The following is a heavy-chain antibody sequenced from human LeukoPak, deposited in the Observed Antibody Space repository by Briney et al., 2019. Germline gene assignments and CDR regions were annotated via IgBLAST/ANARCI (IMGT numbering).Heavy chain of an antibody. Sequence: GGALRLSCAASGFTLNTYWMSGVRQAPGKGLEWVANIKQDGSEKYYVDSVKGRFTISRDNAKNSLCLQMSSLRVDDTAAYYCARGGGDFWSGYYPSWFDYWGQGTLVTVSS. V-gene: IGHV3-7*01. CDR1: GFTLNTYW. D-gene: IGHD3-3*01. J-gene: IGHJ4*02. CDR3: ARGGGDFWSGYYPSWFDY. CDR2: IKQDGSEK.